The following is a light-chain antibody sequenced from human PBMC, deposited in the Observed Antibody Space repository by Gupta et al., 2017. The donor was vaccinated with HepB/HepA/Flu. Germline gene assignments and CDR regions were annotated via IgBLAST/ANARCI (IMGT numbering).Light chain of an antibody. V-gene: IGLV2-23*02. J-gene: IGLJ2*01. CDR1: NNDVGGYNL. CDR3: CSYVGSGPLV. Sequence: QSALPQPASVSGSPGQSISISCTGTNNDVGGYNLVSCYQQHPGDVPKLIIYEVTRRPAGVSNRFSGSKSGNSASLTISGLQTEDEADYYCCSYVGSGPLVFGGGTKVTVL. CDR2: EVT.